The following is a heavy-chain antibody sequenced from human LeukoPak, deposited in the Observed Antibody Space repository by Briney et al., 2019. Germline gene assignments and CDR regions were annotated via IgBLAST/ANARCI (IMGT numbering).Heavy chain of an antibody. J-gene: IGHJ4*02. CDR1: GASISSGGYY. Sequence: SETLSLTCTVSGASISSGGYYWSRIRQHPGKGLECIGYIYYSGNTYYNPSLKSRITIAVDTSKNQFSLKLSSVTAADTAVYYCARLLWFGELLYEGYYFDYWGQGTLVTVSS. CDR3: ARLLWFGELLYEGYYFDY. V-gene: IGHV4-31*03. CDR2: IYYSGNT. D-gene: IGHD3-10*01.